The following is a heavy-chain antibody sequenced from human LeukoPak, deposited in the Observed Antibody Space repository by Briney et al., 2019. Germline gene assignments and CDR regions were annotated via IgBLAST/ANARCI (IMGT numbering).Heavy chain of an antibody. CDR1: GDSVASNSAA. D-gene: IGHD1-7*01. CDR2: TYYRSKWYN. V-gene: IGHV6-1*01. CDR3: ARWAPFNWNYDRSRRIHYYMDV. J-gene: IGHJ6*03. Sequence: SQTLSLTCAISGDSVASNSAAWNWIRQSPSRGLEWLGRTYYRSKWYNDYAVSVKSRITINPDTSKNQFSLQLNSVTPEDTAVYYCARWAPFNWNYDRSRRIHYYMDVWGKGTTVTVSS.